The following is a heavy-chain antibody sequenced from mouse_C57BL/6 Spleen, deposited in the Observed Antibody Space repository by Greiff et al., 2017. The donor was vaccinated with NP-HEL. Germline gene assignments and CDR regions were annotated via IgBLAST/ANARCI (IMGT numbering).Heavy chain of an antibody. CDR3: ARRSNYVRDYAMDY. V-gene: IGHV15-2*01. J-gene: IGHJ4*01. D-gene: IGHD2-5*01. CDR2: ILPSIGRT. Sequence: QVQLQQSGSELRSPGSSVKLSCKDFDSEVFPIAYMSWVRQKPGHGFEWIGGILPSIGRTIYGEKFEDKATLDADTLSNTAYLELNSLTSEDSAIYYCARRSNYVRDYAMDYWGQGTSVTVSS. CDR1: DSEVFPIAY.